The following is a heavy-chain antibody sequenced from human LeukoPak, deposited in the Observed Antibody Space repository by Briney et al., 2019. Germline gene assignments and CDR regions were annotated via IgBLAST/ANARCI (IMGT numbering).Heavy chain of an antibody. V-gene: IGHV1-18*01. D-gene: IGHD2-15*01. Sequence: RASVKVSCKASGYTFTSYGTSWVRQAPGPGLEWMGWISAYNGNTNYAQKLQSRVTMTPDTSTSTAYMELRSLNSDATAVYYCAIASPYDCSGGNCPYYYYGMDVWGQGTTVTVSS. CDR2: ISAYNGNT. CDR3: AIASPYDCSGGNCPYYYYGMDV. J-gene: IGHJ6*02. CDR1: GYTFTSYG.